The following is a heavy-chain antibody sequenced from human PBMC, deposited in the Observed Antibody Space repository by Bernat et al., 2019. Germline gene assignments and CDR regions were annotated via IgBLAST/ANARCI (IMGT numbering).Heavy chain of an antibody. D-gene: IGHD2-2*01. Sequence: EVQLVESGGGLVQPGRSLRLSCTASGFTFGDYAMSWFRQAPGKGLEWVGCIRSKAYGGTTEYAASVIDRFTISRDDSKSIAYLQMNSLKTEDTAVYYCTRDFIYCSSTSCYPYNWFDPWGQGTLVTVSS. CDR1: GFTFGDYA. V-gene: IGHV3-49*03. J-gene: IGHJ5*02. CDR2: IRSKAYGGTT. CDR3: TRDFIYCSSTSCYPYNWFDP.